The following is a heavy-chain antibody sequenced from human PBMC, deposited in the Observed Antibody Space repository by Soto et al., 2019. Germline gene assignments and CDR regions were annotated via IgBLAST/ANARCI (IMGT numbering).Heavy chain of an antibody. Sequence: GASVKVSCKASGYTFTSYYMHWVRQAPGQGLEWMGIINPSGGSTSYAQKFQGRVTMTRDTSTSTVYMELSSLRSEDTAVYYCARDPGYDSSRYYPFEYWGKGTLVTVS. CDR2: INPSGGST. J-gene: IGHJ4*02. CDR1: GYTFTSYY. D-gene: IGHD3-22*01. CDR3: ARDPGYDSSRYYPFEY. V-gene: IGHV1-46*01.